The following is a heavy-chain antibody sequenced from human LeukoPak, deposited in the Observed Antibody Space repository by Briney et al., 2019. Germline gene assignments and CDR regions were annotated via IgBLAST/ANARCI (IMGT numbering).Heavy chain of an antibody. CDR1: GGSISSGGYY. V-gene: IGHV4-39*01. Sequence: SETLSLTCTVSGGSISSGGYYWSWIRQHPGKGLEWIGYIYYSGSTYYTTSLKSRVTISIDTSKNQFSLKLTSVTAADTVVYYCARYHSTWGLNYWGQGTLVTVSS. D-gene: IGHD2-2*01. J-gene: IGHJ4*02. CDR2: IYYSGST. CDR3: ARYHSTWGLNY.